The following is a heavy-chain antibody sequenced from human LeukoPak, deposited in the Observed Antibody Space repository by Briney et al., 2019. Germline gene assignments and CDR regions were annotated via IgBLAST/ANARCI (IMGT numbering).Heavy chain of an antibody. CDR3: AREFKYSSSWIFDY. CDR2: INHSGST. D-gene: IGHD6-13*01. J-gene: IGHJ4*02. V-gene: IGHV4-34*01. Sequence: SETLSLTCAVYGGSFSGYYWSWIRQPPGKGLEWIGEINHSGSTNYNPSLKSRVTISVDTSKNQFSLKLSSVTAADTAVYYCAREFKYSSSWIFDYWGQGTLVTVSS. CDR1: GGSFSGYY.